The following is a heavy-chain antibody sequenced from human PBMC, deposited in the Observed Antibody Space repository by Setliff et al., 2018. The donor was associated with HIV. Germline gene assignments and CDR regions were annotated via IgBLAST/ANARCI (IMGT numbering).Heavy chain of an antibody. Sequence: SETLSLTCTVSGGSISSYYWSWIRQPPGKGLEWIGYIYYSGSTNYNPSLKSRVTISVDTSKNQFSLKLSSVKGRFIISRDNAKNSLYLQMNDLRPEDTAVYYCARAQDVWGSYRYTNYYYYMDVWGKGTTVTVSS. V-gene: IGHV4-59*01. CDR1: GGSISSYY. CDR3: AKNSLYLQMNDLRPEDTAVYYCARAQDVWGSYRYTNYYYYMDV. D-gene: IGHD3-16*02. J-gene: IGHJ6*03. CDR2: IYYSGST.